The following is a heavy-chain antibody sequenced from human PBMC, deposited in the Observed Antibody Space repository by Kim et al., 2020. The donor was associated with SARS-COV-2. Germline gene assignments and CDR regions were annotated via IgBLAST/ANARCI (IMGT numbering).Heavy chain of an antibody. CDR1: GGTFSSYA. CDR3: ARDLIRRNRLDY. V-gene: IGHV1-69*04. Sequence: SVKVSCKASGGTFSSYAISWVLQAPGQGLEWMGRIIPILGIANYAQKFQGRVTITADKSTSTAYMELSSLRSEDTAVYYCARDLIRRNRLDYWGQGTLVTVSS. D-gene: IGHD3-16*01. CDR2: IIPILGIA. J-gene: IGHJ4*02.